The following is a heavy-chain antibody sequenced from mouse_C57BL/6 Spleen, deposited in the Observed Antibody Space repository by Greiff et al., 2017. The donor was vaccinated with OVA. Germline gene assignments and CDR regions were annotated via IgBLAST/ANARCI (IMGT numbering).Heavy chain of an antibody. J-gene: IGHJ2*01. CDR2: IDPSDSET. CDR1: GYTFTSYW. D-gene: IGHD1-1*01. Sequence: QVQLQQPGAELVRPGSSVKLSCKASGYTFTSYWMHWVKQRPIQGLEWIGNIDPSDSETHYNQKFKDKATLTVDKSSSTAYMQLSSLTSEDSAVYYCASSATVVACDYWGQGTTLTVSS. V-gene: IGHV1-52*01. CDR3: ASSATVVACDY.